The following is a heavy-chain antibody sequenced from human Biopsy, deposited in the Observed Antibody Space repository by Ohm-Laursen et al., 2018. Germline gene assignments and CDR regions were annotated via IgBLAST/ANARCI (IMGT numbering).Heavy chain of an antibody. D-gene: IGHD1-26*01. Sequence: SGTLSLTCIVSGGPFGINSHYWIWIRQPPGKGLEWIASIFYGGTTHYNASLQGRVTISVDQPRNQFSLRLTSVTAADTAVYYCSKRDLSGTSPVWGQGTTVTVSS. CDR1: GGPFGINSHY. V-gene: IGHV4-39*01. CDR2: IFYGGTT. CDR3: SKRDLSGTSPV. J-gene: IGHJ6*02.